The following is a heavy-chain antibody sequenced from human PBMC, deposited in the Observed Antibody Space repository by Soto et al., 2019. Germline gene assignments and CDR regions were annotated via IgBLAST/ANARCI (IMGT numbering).Heavy chain of an antibody. CDR1: GFTFSSYS. Sequence: GGSLRLSCAASGFTFSSYSMNWVRQAPGKGLEWVSSISSSSSYIYYTDSVKGRFTISRDNAKNSLYLQMNSLRAEDTAVYYCARESVVVPAAISPWFDPWGQGNLVTVSS. CDR2: ISSSSSYI. D-gene: IGHD2-2*01. J-gene: IGHJ5*02. V-gene: IGHV3-21*01. CDR3: ARESVVVPAAISPWFDP.